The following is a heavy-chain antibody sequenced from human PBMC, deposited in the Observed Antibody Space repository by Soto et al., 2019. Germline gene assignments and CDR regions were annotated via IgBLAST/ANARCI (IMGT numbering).Heavy chain of an antibody. V-gene: IGHV4-39*01. J-gene: IGHJ5*02. Sequence: SETLSLTCTVSGGSISSSSYYWGWIRQPPGKGLEWIGSIYYSGSTYYNPSLKSRVTISVDTSKNQFSLKLSSVTAADTAVYYCAGDSRRNDPWGQGTLVTVSS. CDR2: IYYSGST. CDR1: GGSISSSSYY. D-gene: IGHD6-13*01. CDR3: AGDSRRNDP.